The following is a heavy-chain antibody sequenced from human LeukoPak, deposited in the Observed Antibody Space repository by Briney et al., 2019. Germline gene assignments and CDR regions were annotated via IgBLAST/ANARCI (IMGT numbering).Heavy chain of an antibody. V-gene: IGHV1-69*13. CDR3: ARGARTLGQEIAY. D-gene: IGHD6-6*01. CDR2: IIPIFATA. Sequence: SVKVSCEASGGTFNSYGISWVRQAPGQGLEWMGGIIPIFATANYAQKFQGRVTITADESTSTAYMELSSLRSEDTAVYYCARGARTLGQEIAYWGQGTLVTVSS. CDR1: GGTFNSYG. J-gene: IGHJ4*02.